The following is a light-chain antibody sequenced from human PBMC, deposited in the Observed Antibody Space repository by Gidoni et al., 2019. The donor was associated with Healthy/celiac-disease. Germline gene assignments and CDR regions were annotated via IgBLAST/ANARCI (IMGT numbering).Light chain of an antibody. CDR1: QSISSW. Sequence: DIQMTQSPSTLSASVGDRVTITCRASQSISSWLAWYQQKPGKAPKLLIYNASSLESGVPSRFSSSGSVTEFTLTISILQPDDFATYYCQQYNSYSPYTFGQGTKLEIK. J-gene: IGKJ2*01. CDR3: QQYNSYSPYT. V-gene: IGKV1-5*03. CDR2: NAS.